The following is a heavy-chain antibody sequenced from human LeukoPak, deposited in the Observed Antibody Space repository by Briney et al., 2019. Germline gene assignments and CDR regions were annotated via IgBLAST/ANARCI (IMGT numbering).Heavy chain of an antibody. CDR2: INPNTGGT. CDR3: VRVLPSTG. V-gene: IGHV1-2*02. Sequence: GASVKVSCKASGYTFTDYYMHWVRQAPGQGFEWMGWINPNTGGTNYAQKFQGRVTMTRDTSITTAYMELTRLRSDDTAVYYCVRVLPSTGWGQGTLVTVSS. J-gene: IGHJ4*02. CDR1: GYTFTDYY.